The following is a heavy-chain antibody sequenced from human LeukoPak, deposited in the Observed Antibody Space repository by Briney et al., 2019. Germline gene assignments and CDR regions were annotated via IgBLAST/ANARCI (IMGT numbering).Heavy chain of an antibody. D-gene: IGHD2-15*01. J-gene: IGHJ4*02. Sequence: GASVKVSCKASGYTFTSYGISWVRQAPGQGLEWMGWISAYNGNTNYAQKLQGRVTMTTDTSTSTAYMELRGLRSDDTAVYYCARDLGVVVAADYFDYWGQGTLVTVSS. V-gene: IGHV1-18*04. CDR1: GYTFTSYG. CDR3: ARDLGVVVAADYFDY. CDR2: ISAYNGNT.